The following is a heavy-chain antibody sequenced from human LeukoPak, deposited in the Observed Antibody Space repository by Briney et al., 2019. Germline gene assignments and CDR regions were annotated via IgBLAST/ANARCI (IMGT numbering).Heavy chain of an antibody. J-gene: IGHJ4*02. CDR1: GFSFSSYV. Sequence: GGSLRLSCAASGFSFSSYVMSWVRQAPGKGLEWVSGISGSGGSTNYADSVKGRFTISRDNSKNTLYLQMNSLRAEDTAVYYCAKWFGSSSSWYDYWGQGTLVTVSS. D-gene: IGHD6-13*01. V-gene: IGHV3-23*01. CDR2: ISGSGGST. CDR3: AKWFGSSSSWYDY.